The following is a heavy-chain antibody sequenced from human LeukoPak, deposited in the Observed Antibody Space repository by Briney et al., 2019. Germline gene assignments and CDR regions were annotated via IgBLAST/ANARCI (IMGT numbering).Heavy chain of an antibody. J-gene: IGHJ5*02. Sequence: SETLSLTCTVSGGSISSYYWSWIRQPAGKGLEWIGRICTSGSTNYNPSLKSRVTMSVDTSKNQFSLKLSSVTAADTAVYYCAKDLLPLNWFDPWGQGTLVTVSS. D-gene: IGHD2/OR15-2a*01. CDR2: ICTSGST. V-gene: IGHV4-4*07. CDR1: GGSISSYY. CDR3: AKDLLPLNWFDP.